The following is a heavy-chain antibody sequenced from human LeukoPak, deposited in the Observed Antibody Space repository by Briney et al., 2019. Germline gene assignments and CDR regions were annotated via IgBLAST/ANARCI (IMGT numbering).Heavy chain of an antibody. V-gene: IGHV3-23*01. CDR2: ISGSGTST. CDR1: GFTFSTYA. D-gene: IGHD1-1*01. J-gene: IGHJ4*02. CDR3: AKGHSEDGTGFDC. Sequence: PGGSLRLSCAASGFTFSTYAVSWVRQAPGKGLQWVSAISGSGTSTHYTDSVKGRSTISRDNSKNTMFLQMSSLRAEDTAVYYCAKGHSEDGTGFDCWGQGTLVTVSS.